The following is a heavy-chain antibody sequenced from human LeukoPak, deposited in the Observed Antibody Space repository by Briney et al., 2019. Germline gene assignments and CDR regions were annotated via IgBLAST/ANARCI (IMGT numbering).Heavy chain of an antibody. D-gene: IGHD6-13*01. Sequence: PGRSLRLSCAASGFTFHDYAMHWVRQAPGKGLEWVSAFSWNGAGIGYADSVKGRFTISRDNAKNSLYLQMNSLRAEDTALYYCAKGWNNSSWYAGYYDFWGQGTLVTVSS. J-gene: IGHJ4*02. CDR3: AKGWNNSSWYAGYYDF. V-gene: IGHV3-9*01. CDR1: GFTFHDYA. CDR2: FSWNGAGI.